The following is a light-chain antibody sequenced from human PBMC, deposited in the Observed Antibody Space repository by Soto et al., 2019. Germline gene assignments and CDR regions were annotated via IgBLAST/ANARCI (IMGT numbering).Light chain of an antibody. CDR3: QEYGSSRA. V-gene: IGKV3-20*01. Sequence: ESVLTQSPGTLSLSPGERATLSCRASQSVSSSYLAWYQQKPGQAPRLLIYRASSRATGIPDRFSGSGSKTDFTLTISRLEPEDFAVYFCQEYGSSRAFGQGTKVEIK. J-gene: IGKJ1*01. CDR2: RAS. CDR1: QSVSSSY.